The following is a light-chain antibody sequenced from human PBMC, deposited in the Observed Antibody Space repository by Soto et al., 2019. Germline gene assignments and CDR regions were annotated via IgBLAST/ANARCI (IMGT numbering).Light chain of an antibody. Sequence: DIQMTQSPSTLSASVGDTVTITCRASESIDNWLAWYQHKPGKAPKLLIFAASTLVRGVPSRFSGRGSGTEFTLSISSLQPDDFATYYCQQYNSYSLYTLGQGTKVDI. J-gene: IGKJ2*01. V-gene: IGKV1-5*01. CDR3: QQYNSYSLYT. CDR2: AAS. CDR1: ESIDNW.